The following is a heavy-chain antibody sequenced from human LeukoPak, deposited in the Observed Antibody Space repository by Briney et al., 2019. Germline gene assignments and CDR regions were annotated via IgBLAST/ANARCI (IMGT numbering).Heavy chain of an antibody. Sequence: SETLSLTCTVSGGSISSYYWSWIRQPPGKGLEWIGYIYYSGSTNYNPSLKSRVTISVDTSKNQFSLKLSSVTAADTAVYYCARDGSGRLRSAFDICGQGTMVTVSS. CDR2: IYYSGST. J-gene: IGHJ3*02. D-gene: IGHD1-26*01. CDR3: ARDGSGRLRSAFDI. V-gene: IGHV4-59*01. CDR1: GGSISSYY.